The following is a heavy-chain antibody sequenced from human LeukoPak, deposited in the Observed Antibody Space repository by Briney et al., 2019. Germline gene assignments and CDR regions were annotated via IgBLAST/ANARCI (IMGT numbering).Heavy chain of an antibody. CDR1: GGSISSSSYY. V-gene: IGHV4-39*01. CDR3: ARHRIYDSSGYAFDY. CDR2: IYYSGST. J-gene: IGHJ4*02. D-gene: IGHD3-22*01. Sequence: SETLSLTCTVSGGSISSSSYYWGWIRQPPGKGREWIGSIYYSGSTYYNPSLKSRVTISVDTSKNQFSLKLSSVTAADTAVYYCARHRIYDSSGYAFDYWGQGTLVTVSS.